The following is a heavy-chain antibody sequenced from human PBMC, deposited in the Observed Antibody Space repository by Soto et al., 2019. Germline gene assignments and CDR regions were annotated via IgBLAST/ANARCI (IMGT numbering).Heavy chain of an antibody. D-gene: IGHD3-3*01. J-gene: IGHJ4*02. Sequence: GGSLRLSCAVSGFSFSTYTMSWGLQAPGKGLEWVSSISGSGDSTYDADSVKGRSTIARDNSKNTLYLQMNSLRAEDTAVYYCAKEGVANALTTRSLYYFDYWGQGTLVTVSS. V-gene: IGHV3-23*01. CDR2: ISGSGDST. CDR1: GFSFSTYT. CDR3: AKEGVANALTTRSLYYFDY.